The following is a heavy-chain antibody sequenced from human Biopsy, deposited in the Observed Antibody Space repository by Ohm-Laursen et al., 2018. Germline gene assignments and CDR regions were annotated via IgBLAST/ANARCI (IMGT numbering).Heavy chain of an antibody. CDR1: GGSISSDY. CDR3: ARATNSTGWPYYYFYGMDV. V-gene: IGHV4-59*01. D-gene: IGHD2/OR15-2a*01. Sequence: SETLSLTCTVSGGSISSDYWSWIRQTPGKGLEWIGYIYYSGSTNYNPPLKSRVTISVDTSKNQFSLRLNSLTAADTAVYYCARATNSTGWPYYYFYGMDVWGQGTTVTVSS. CDR2: IYYSGST. J-gene: IGHJ6*02.